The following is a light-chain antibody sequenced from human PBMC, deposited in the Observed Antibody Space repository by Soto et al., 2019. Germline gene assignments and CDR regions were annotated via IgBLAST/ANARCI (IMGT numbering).Light chain of an antibody. Sequence: QSVLTQSPSASASPGASVTLTCTLSSGHSSYAIAWHQQQPEQGPRYLMKLNSDGSHSTGDPIPVRFSGSSSGAERYLTISSLQSEDEADYYCQTCGTGPWVFGGGTKLTVL. CDR3: QTCGTGPWV. CDR2: LNSDGSH. CDR1: SGHSSYA. V-gene: IGLV4-69*01. J-gene: IGLJ3*02.